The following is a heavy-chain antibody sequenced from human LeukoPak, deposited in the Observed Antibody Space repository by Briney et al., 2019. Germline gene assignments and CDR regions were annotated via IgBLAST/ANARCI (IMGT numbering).Heavy chain of an antibody. Sequence: PSETLSLTCTVSGGSISSYYWSWIRQPAGKGLEWIGRIYTSGSTNYNPSLKSRVTMSVDTSKNQFSLKLSSVTAADTAVYYCARLTASYDFWSGYLGGYYGMDVWGQGTTVTVSS. J-gene: IGHJ6*02. V-gene: IGHV4-4*07. CDR3: ARLTASYDFWSGYLGGYYGMDV. CDR1: GGSISSYY. D-gene: IGHD3-3*01. CDR2: IYTSGST.